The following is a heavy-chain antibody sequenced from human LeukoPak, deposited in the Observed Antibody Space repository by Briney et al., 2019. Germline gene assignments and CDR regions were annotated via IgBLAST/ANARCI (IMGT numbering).Heavy chain of an antibody. V-gene: IGHV1-2*02. CDR3: ASGLNSRSSSC. CDR2: ICLESGGT. Sequence: AASVKVSCKASGYSLTGYCMHWVRQAPGQGLEWMGRICLESGGTNYAQKFQGRVTMTTDTTVSTAYMELSGLKSDDTAVYYCASGLNSRSSSCWGQGTRVTVSS. J-gene: IGHJ4*02. D-gene: IGHD6-13*01. CDR1: GYSLTGYC.